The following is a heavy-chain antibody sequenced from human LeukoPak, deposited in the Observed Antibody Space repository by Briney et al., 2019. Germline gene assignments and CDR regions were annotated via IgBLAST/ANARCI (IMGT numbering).Heavy chain of an antibody. CDR3: ARGEPSVASYDY. V-gene: IGHV1-8*02. CDR2: MNPNSGNT. J-gene: IGHJ4*02. Sequence: ASVKVSCKASGYTFTGYYMHWVRQAPGQGLEWMGWMNPNSGNTGYAQKFQGRVTMTRNTSISTAYMELSSLRSEDTAVYYCARGEPSVASYDYWGQGTLVTVSS. CDR1: GYTFTGYY. D-gene: IGHD1-14*01.